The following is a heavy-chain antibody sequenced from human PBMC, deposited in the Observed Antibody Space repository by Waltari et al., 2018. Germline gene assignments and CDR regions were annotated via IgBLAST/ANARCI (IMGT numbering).Heavy chain of an antibody. CDR3: ARGYWAAAGRFDY. V-gene: IGHV3-64*01. J-gene: IGHJ4*02. CDR1: GFTFSSYA. CDR2: ISSNGGST. D-gene: IGHD6-13*01. Sequence: EVQLVESGGGLVQPGGSLRLSCAASGFTFSSYAMHWVRQAPGKGLEYVSAISSNGGSTYYANSVKGRFTISRDNSKNTLYLQMGSLRAEDMAVYYCARGYWAAAGRFDYWGQGTLVTVSS.